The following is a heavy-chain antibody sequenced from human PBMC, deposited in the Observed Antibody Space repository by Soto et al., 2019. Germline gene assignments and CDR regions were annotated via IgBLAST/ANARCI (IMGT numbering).Heavy chain of an antibody. Sequence: EVQLLESGGGLVQPGGSLRLSCAASGFTFSSYAMSWVRQAPGKGLEWVSAISGSGGSTYYADSVKGRFTISRDNSKKSMYLQMRSLRAEDTAVYYCAKDIVVVPAARLDSAYWGQGTLVTVSS. V-gene: IGHV3-23*01. D-gene: IGHD2-2*01. J-gene: IGHJ4*02. CDR2: ISGSGGST. CDR1: GFTFSSYA. CDR3: AKDIVVVPAARLDSAY.